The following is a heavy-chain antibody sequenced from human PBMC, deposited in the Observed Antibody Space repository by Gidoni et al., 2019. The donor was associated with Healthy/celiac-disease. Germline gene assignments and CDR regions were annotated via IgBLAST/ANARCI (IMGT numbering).Heavy chain of an antibody. V-gene: IGHV3-30*03. CDR1: GCTFSSYG. CDR2: ISYDGSNK. Sequence: QVQLVESGGGGVQPGRSLRLSWADSGCTFSSYGMHWVRQAPVKGLEWVAVISYDGSNKYYADSVKGRLTISRDNSKNTLYLQMNSLRAEDTAVYYCARGDYASSGYCPDYWGQGTLVTVSS. J-gene: IGHJ4*02. CDR3: ARGDYASSGYCPDY. D-gene: IGHD3-22*01.